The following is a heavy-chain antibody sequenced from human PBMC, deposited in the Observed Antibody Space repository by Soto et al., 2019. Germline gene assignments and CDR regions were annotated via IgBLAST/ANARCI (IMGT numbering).Heavy chain of an antibody. D-gene: IGHD3-3*01. CDR3: AKRALRFLEWLSTRPGGYYYYYMDV. V-gene: IGHV3-23*01. CDR1: GFTFSSYA. CDR2: ISGSGGST. J-gene: IGHJ6*03. Sequence: PGGSLRLSCAASGFTFSSYAMSWVRQAPGKGLECVSAISGSGGSTYYADSVKGRFTISRDNSKNTLYLQMNSLRAEDTAVYYCAKRALRFLEWLSTRPGGYYYYYMDVWGKGTTVTVSS.